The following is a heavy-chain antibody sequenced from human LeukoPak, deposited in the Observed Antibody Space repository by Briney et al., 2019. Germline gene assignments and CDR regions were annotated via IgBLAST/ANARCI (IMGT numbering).Heavy chain of an antibody. CDR1: GFTFSSYG. D-gene: IGHD3-22*01. J-gene: IGHJ5*02. CDR3: ARQEVRITMIVGVLNPNWFDP. CDR2: IRYDGSNK. V-gene: IGHV3-30*02. Sequence: GGSLRLSCAASGFTFSSYGMHWVRQAPGKGLEWVAFIRYDGSNKYYADSVKGRFTISRDNSKNTLYLQMNSLRAEDTAVYYCARQEVRITMIVGVLNPNWFDPWGQGTLVTVSS.